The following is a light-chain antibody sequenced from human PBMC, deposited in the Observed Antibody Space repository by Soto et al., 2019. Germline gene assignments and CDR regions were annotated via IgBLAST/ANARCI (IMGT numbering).Light chain of an antibody. Sequence: QSVLTQPPSVSGAPGQRVTISCTGSSSNIGAGYDVHWYQQIPGTAPKLLISGNSNRPSGVPDRFSGSKSGTSASLAITGLQVEDEADYYCQSHDSSLSGWVFGGGTKLTVL. V-gene: IGLV1-40*01. CDR3: QSHDSSLSGWV. J-gene: IGLJ3*02. CDR2: GNS. CDR1: SSNIGAGYD.